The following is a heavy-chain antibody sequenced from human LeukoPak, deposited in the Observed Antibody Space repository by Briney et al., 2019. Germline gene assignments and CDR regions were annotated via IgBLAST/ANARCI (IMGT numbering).Heavy chain of an antibody. V-gene: IGHV1-69*06. CDR3: ARDAYCTNGVCYRRYYFDY. Sequence: GASVKVSCKASGGTFSSYAISWVRQAPGQGLEWMGGIIPIFGTANYAQKFQGRVTITADKSTSTAYMELSSLRSEDTAVYYCARDAYCTNGVCYRRYYFDYWGQGTLVTVSS. J-gene: IGHJ4*02. CDR2: IIPIFGTA. D-gene: IGHD2-8*01. CDR1: GGTFSSYA.